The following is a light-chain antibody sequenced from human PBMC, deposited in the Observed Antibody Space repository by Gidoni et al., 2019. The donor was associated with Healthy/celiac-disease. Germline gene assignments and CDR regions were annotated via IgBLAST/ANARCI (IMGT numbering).Light chain of an antibody. J-gene: IGKJ2*01. Sequence: DIQIPQSPSTLSASVGDRITIPCRGSQSISSWLAWYQQKPGKAPKLLLYKASSLESGVPSRFSGSGSGTEFTLTISSLQPDDFATYYCQQYNSYPYTFGQGTKLEIK. V-gene: IGKV1-5*03. CDR3: QQYNSYPYT. CDR2: KAS. CDR1: QSISSW.